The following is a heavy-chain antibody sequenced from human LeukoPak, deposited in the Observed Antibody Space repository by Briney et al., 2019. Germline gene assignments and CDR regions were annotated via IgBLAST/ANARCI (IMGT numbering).Heavy chain of an antibody. J-gene: IGHJ4*02. D-gene: IGHD5-18*01. V-gene: IGHV1-24*01. CDR3: ATERRGPTAMRQPVDY. Sequence: GASVKVSCKASGYTFTGYYMHWVRQAPGKGLEWMGGFDPEDGETIYAQKFQGRVTMTEDTSTDTAYMELSSLRSEDTAVYYCATERRGPTAMRQPVDYWGQGTLVTVSS. CDR1: GYTFTGYY. CDR2: FDPEDGET.